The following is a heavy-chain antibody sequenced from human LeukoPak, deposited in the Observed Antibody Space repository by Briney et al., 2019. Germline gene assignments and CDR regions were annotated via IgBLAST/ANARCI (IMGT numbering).Heavy chain of an antibody. CDR3: ASDRIEVDAFDI. D-gene: IGHD2-15*01. CDR2: IYYSGST. J-gene: IGHJ3*02. V-gene: IGHV4-39*07. CDR1: GGSISSSSYY. Sequence: SETLSLTCTVSGGSISSSSYYWGWIRQPPGKGLEWIGSIYYSGSTYYNPSLKSRVTISVDESKNQFSLKLSSVTAADTAVYYCASDRIEVDAFDIWGQGTMVTVSS.